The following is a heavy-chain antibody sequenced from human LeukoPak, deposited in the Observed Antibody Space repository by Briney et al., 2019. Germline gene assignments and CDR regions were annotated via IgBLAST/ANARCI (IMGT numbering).Heavy chain of an antibody. D-gene: IGHD6-19*01. J-gene: IGHJ4*02. CDR2: ISGSGGST. CDR3: AKDLRRYPDWGAVAGTEGFMY. CDR1: GFTFSSYA. V-gene: IGHV3-23*01. Sequence: PGGSLRLSCAASGFTFSSYAMSWVRQAPGKGLEWVSAISGSGGSTYYANSVKGRFTISRDNSKNTLYLQMNSLRAEDTAVYYCAKDLRRYPDWGAVAGTEGFMYWGQGTLVTVSS.